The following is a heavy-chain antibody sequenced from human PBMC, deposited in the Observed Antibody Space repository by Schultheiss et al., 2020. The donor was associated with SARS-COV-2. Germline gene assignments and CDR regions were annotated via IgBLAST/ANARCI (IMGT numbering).Heavy chain of an antibody. CDR3: ARGPGGPSLDY. Sequence: GGSLRLSCAASGFTFSSYGMHWVRQAPGKGLEWVSVIYVDGSIKYAESVRGRFAISRDNSKNTLSLQMNSLRVDDTAVYYCARGPGGPSLDYWGQGTLVTVSS. J-gene: IGHJ4*02. D-gene: IGHD2-8*02. CDR2: IYVDGSI. V-gene: IGHV3-NL1*01. CDR1: GFTFSSYG.